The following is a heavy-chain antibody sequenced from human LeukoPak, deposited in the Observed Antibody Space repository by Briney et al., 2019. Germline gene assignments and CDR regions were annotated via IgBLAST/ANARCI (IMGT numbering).Heavy chain of an antibody. CDR2: INPNSGGT. J-gene: IGHJ4*02. D-gene: IGHD2-2*01. V-gene: IGHV1-2*02. CDR1: GYTFTGYY. CDR3: ARRVYCSSTSCYDLIDY. Sequence: ASVTVSCKASGYTFTGYYMHWVRQAPGQGLEWMGWINPNSGGTNYAQKFQGRVTMTRDTSISTAYMELSRLRSDDTAVYYCARRVYCSSTSCYDLIDYWGQGTPVTVSS.